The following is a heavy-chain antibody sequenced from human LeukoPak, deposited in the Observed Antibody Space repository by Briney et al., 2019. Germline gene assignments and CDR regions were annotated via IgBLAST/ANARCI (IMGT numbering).Heavy chain of an antibody. CDR1: GFTFSTYS. Sequence: PGRSLRLSCAASGFTFSTYSMIWVRQAPGKGLEWVSSISSSSTYIYYADSVKGRFTISRDNAKNSLFLQMNSLRAEDTAVYYCARMRGGYDSSSPEDYWGQGTLVTVSS. V-gene: IGHV3-21*04. D-gene: IGHD3-22*01. J-gene: IGHJ4*02. CDR2: ISSSSTYI. CDR3: ARMRGGYDSSSPEDY.